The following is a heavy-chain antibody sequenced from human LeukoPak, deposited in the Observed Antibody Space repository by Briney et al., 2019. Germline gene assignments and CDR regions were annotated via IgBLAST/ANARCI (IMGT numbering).Heavy chain of an antibody. V-gene: IGHV3-30*18. Sequence: SGRSLRLSCAASGFTFSSHGMHWVRQAPGKGLEWVAVISYDGSNKYYADSVKGRFTISRDNSKNTLYLQMNSLRAEDTAVYYCAKDHSGYGDYFDYWGQGTLVTVSS. D-gene: IGHD4-17*01. CDR3: AKDHSGYGDYFDY. CDR1: GFTFSSHG. CDR2: ISYDGSNK. J-gene: IGHJ4*02.